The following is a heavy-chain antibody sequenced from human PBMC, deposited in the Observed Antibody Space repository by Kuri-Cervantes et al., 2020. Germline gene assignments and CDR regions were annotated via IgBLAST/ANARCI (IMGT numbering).Heavy chain of an antibody. CDR3: ARYYGSTDNTFDY. V-gene: IGHV4-59*08. D-gene: IGHD3-10*01. CDR1: GGSISSYY. CDR2: IYYSGST. Sequence: SETLSLTCIVSGGSISSYYWSWIRQSPGKGLEWIGYIYYSGSTNYNPSLKSRVTISVDTSKNQFSLKLSSVTAADTAVYYCARYYGSTDNTFDYWGQGTLVTVSS. J-gene: IGHJ4*02.